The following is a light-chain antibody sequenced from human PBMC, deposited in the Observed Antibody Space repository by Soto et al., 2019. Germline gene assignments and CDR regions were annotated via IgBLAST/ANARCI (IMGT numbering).Light chain of an antibody. Sequence: QSALTQPRSVSGSPGQSVSISCTGTRSDVGGYNYVSWYQQHPGKAPKLMIYEVSNRPSGVSNRFSGSKSGNTASLTISGLQAEDEADYYCSSYTSSDVVFGGGTKLTVL. V-gene: IGLV2-14*01. CDR3: SSYTSSDVV. CDR1: RSDVGGYNY. CDR2: EVS. J-gene: IGLJ2*01.